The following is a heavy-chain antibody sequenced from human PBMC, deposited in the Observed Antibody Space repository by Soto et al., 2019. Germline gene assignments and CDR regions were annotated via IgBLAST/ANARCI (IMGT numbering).Heavy chain of an antibody. J-gene: IGHJ4*02. CDR1: GGSISSYY. CDR2: IYYSGST. CDR3: ASSKLKGIAVTDY. D-gene: IGHD6-19*01. Sequence: SETLSLTCTVSGGSISSYYWSWIRQPPGKGLEWIGYIYYSGSTNYNPSLKSRVTISVDTSKNQFSLKLSSVTAADTAVYYCASSKLKGIAVTDYWGQGTLVTVSS. V-gene: IGHV4-59*01.